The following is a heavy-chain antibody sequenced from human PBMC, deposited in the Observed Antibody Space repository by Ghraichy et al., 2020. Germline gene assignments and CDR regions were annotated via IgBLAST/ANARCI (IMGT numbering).Heavy chain of an antibody. Sequence: SQTLSLTCAISGDSVSSNSATWNWIRQSPSRGLEWLGRTYFRSKWYNDYAGSVKSRITVNPDTSKNHFSLHLNSVTPEDTAVYYCARTSRDSDNWGIFQHWGQGTLVTVSS. CDR2: TYFRSKWYN. J-gene: IGHJ1*01. D-gene: IGHD7-27*01. CDR3: ARTSRDSDNWGIFQH. CDR1: GDSVSSNSAT. V-gene: IGHV6-1*01.